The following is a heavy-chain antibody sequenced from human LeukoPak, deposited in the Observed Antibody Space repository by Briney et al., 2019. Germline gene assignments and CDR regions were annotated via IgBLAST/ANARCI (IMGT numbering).Heavy chain of an antibody. V-gene: IGHV4-59*08. CDR3: ARQDGYSGYDGGFDS. J-gene: IGHJ4*02. CDR2: IYYSGST. CDR1: GASISSYY. Sequence: SETLSLTCTVSGASISSYYWSWIRQPPGKGLEWIGYIYYSGSTKYNPSLKSRVTISVDTSKNQFSLKLSSVTAADTAVYYCARQDGYSGYDGGFDSWGQGTLVTVSS. D-gene: IGHD5-12*01.